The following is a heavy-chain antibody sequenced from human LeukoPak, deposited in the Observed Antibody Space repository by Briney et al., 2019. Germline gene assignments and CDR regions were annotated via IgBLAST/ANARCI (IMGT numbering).Heavy chain of an antibody. V-gene: IGHV3-21*01. CDR2: ISSSGTFI. D-gene: IGHD2-2*01. J-gene: IGHJ5*02. CDR1: GFTFSSYG. Sequence: GGSLRLSCAASGFTFSSYGMHWVRQAPGKGLEWVSSISSSGTFIYYADSLRGRFTISRDSATNSLYLQMNNLRVEDTAIYYCAAKYYSSSPFDPWGQGTLVTVSS. CDR3: AAKYYSSSPFDP.